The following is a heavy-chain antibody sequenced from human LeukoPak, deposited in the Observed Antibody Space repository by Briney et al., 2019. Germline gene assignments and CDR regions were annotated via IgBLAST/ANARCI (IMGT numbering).Heavy chain of an antibody. V-gene: IGHV3-53*01. CDR2: VYSGGST. D-gene: IGHD6-19*01. J-gene: IGHJ4*02. CDR1: GFTVSSNY. CDR3: ARDPAVAGTDNYFDY. Sequence: PGGSLRLSCAASGFTVSSNYMSWVRQAPGKGLEWVSVVYSGGSTYYADSVKGRFTISRDISKNTLFLQMNSLRAEDTAVYYCARDPAVAGTDNYFDYWGQGTLVTVSS.